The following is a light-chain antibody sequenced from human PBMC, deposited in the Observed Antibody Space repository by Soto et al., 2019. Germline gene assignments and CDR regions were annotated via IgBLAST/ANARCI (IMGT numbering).Light chain of an antibody. CDR3: CSYAGSYINYV. CDR1: SSDVGGYNY. CDR2: DVS. J-gene: IGLJ1*01. V-gene: IGLV2-11*01. Sequence: QSVLTQPRSVSGSPGQSVTISCTGTSSDVGGYNYVSWYQQHPGKAPKLMIYDVSKRPSGVPDRFSGSKSGNTASLTISGLQAEDEADYYSCSYAGSYINYVFGTGTKVTVL.